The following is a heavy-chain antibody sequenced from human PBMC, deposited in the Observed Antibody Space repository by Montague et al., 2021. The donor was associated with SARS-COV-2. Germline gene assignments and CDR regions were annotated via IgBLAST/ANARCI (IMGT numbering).Heavy chain of an antibody. CDR1: GGSFSTYS. D-gene: IGHD3-10*01. Sequence: SETLSLTCAVHGGSFSTYSWNWIRQPPEKGLEWIGEIHHGGSTNYNPSLKSRVTISADTSKNQFSLKLTSVAAADTAVYYCARLGDGVVPSPILGVGPYYSCYYMDVWGKGTTVTVSS. V-gene: IGHV4-34*01. CDR3: ARLGDGVVPSPILGVGPYYSCYYMDV. CDR2: IHHGGST. J-gene: IGHJ6*03.